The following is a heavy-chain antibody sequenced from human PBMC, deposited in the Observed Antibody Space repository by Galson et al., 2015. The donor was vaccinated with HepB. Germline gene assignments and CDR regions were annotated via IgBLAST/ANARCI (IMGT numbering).Heavy chain of an antibody. J-gene: IGHJ4*02. D-gene: IGHD6-6*01. CDR3: ARESRGIAARPLYYFDY. CDR2: INPNSGGT. CDR1: GYTFTGYY. V-gene: IGHV1-2*06. Sequence: SVKVSCKVSGYTFTGYYMHWVRQAPGQGLEWMGRINPNSGGTNYAQKFQGRVTMTRDTSISTAYMELSRLRSDDTAVYYCARESRGIAARPLYYFDYWGQGTLVTVSS.